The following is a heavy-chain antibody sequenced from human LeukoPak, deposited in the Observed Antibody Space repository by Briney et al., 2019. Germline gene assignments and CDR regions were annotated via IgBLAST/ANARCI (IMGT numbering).Heavy chain of an antibody. CDR1: GYTFTSYY. D-gene: IGHD2-2*01. CDR2: IDPSGGST. V-gene: IGHV1-46*01. CDR3: ARRSCWGSSTSCLRANWFDP. J-gene: IGHJ5*02. Sequence: AAVKLSCKASGYTFTSYYMHWVRQPPGQGLEWMGIIDPSGGSTSYAQKFQGRVTMTRDTSTSTVYMELSSLRSEDTAVYYCARRSCWGSSTSCLRANWFDPWGQGTLVIVSS.